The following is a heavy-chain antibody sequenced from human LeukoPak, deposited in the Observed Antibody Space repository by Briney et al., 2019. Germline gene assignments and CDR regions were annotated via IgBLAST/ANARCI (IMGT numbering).Heavy chain of an antibody. D-gene: IGHD3-10*01. Sequence: SQSLSLTCAVYGGSFSGYYWSWIRQPPGKGLEWIGEINHIGSTNYNPSLKSRVTISVDTSKNQFSLKLSSVTAADTAVYYCARERGYYGSGSSNYYYYYYMDVWGKGTTVTVSS. J-gene: IGHJ6*03. V-gene: IGHV4-34*01. CDR2: INHIGST. CDR1: GGSFSGYY. CDR3: ARERGYYGSGSSNYYYYYYMDV.